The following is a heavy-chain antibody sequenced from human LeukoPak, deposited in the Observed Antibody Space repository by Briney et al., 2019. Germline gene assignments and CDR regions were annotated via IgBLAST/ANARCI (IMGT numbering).Heavy chain of an antibody. CDR3: AHRPGYSSSWYPPLFDY. CDR2: SYWNEDK. D-gene: IGHD6-13*01. J-gene: IGHJ4*02. V-gene: IGHV2-5*01. CDR1: GFSLSTSGVG. Sequence: SGPTLVKPTQTLTLTCTCSGFSLSTSGVGVGWSRQPPGKALEWLARSYWNEDKRYSPSLKSRLTITKDTSKNQVVLTMPNMDPVDTATYYCAHRPGYSSSWYPPLFDYWGQGTLVTVSS.